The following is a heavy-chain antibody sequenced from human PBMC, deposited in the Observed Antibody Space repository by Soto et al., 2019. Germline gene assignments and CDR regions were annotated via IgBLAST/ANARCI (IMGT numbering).Heavy chain of an antibody. J-gene: IGHJ6*02. Sequence: GGSLRLSCAASGFGFSTHALSWVRQAPGKGLEWVSVIYSGGSTYYADSVKGRFTISRDNSKNTLYLQMNSLRAEDTAVYYCARVPRIVTIFGIDGMDVWGQGTTVTVSS. CDR2: IYSGGST. D-gene: IGHD3-3*01. V-gene: IGHV3-53*01. CDR3: ARVPRIVTIFGIDGMDV. CDR1: GFGFSTHA.